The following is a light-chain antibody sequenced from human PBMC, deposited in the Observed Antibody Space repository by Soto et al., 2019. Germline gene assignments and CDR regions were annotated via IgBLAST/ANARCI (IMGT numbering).Light chain of an antibody. CDR1: GSNLGRNY. CDR3: GSWDNILRAYV. CDR2: DNV. Sequence: QSVLTQPPSVSATPGQKVTISCSGSGSNLGRNYVSWYQQLPGTAPKLLIYDNVYRFSGIPDRVSASKSGTSATLGITGLQTGDEGDYYCGSWDNILRAYVFGTGTKLTVL. V-gene: IGLV1-51*01. J-gene: IGLJ1*01.